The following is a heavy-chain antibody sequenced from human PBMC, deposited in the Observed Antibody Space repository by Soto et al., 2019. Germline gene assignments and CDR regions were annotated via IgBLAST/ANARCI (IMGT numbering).Heavy chain of an antibody. CDR2: ISGSGGST. V-gene: IGHV3-23*01. Sequence: EVQLLESGGGLVQPGGSLRLSCAASGFTFSSYAMSWVRQAPGKGLEWVSAISGSGGSTYYADSVKGRFTISRDNSKNALYLQMNSVRAEDTAVYCWAKGVKYSRQSEYFQHWGEGTLVTVSS. CDR3: AKGVKYSRQSEYFQH. D-gene: IGHD6-6*01. CDR1: GFTFSSYA. J-gene: IGHJ1*01.